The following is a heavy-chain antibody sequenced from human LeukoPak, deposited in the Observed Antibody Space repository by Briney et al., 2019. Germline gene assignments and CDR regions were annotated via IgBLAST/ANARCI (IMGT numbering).Heavy chain of an antibody. CDR2: INAGNGNT. V-gene: IGHV1-3*01. D-gene: IGHD1-26*01. Sequence: ASVKVSCKAFGYTFTSYAMNWVRQAPGQGLEWMGWINAGNGNTKYSQKFQGRVTITRDTSASTAYMELSSLRSEDTAVYYCARGVGATLFDYWGQGALVTVSS. CDR3: ARGVGATLFDY. J-gene: IGHJ4*02. CDR1: GYTFTSYA.